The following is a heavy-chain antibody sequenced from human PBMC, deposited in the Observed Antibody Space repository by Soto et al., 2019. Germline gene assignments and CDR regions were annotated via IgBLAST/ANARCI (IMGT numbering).Heavy chain of an antibody. J-gene: IGHJ5*02. CDR3: ARVWGALAPIAGWFGP. CDR2: IYQTGST. CDR1: NGSITSGNW. Sequence: QVQLQESGPGLVKPSGTLSLTCAVSNGSITSGNWWSWVRQPPGKGLEWIGDIYQTGSTNYNPSLRSQVIISVDKSKNNFPLSLSSVTAADTAVYFCARVWGALAPIAGWFGPWGRGILVTVSS. D-gene: IGHD3-16*01. V-gene: IGHV4-4*02.